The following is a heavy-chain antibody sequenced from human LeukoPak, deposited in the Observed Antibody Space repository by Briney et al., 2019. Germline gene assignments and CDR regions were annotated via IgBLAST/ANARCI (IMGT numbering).Heavy chain of an antibody. CDR1: GFTFSSYG. CDR2: ISYDGSNK. CDR3: AKDIGAVAALGDYYYGMDV. J-gene: IGHJ6*02. V-gene: IGHV3-30*18. D-gene: IGHD6-19*01. Sequence: GGSLRLSCAASGFTFSSYGMHWVRQAPGKGLEWVAVISYDGSNKYYADSVKGRFTISRDNSKNTLYLQMNSLRAEDTAVYYCAKDIGAVAALGDYYYGMDVWGQGTTVTVSS.